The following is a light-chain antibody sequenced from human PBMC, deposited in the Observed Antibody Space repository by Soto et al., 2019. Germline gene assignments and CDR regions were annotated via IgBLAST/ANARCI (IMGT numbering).Light chain of an antibody. CDR1: TSNIGTFY. V-gene: IGLV1-47*02. J-gene: IGLJ1*01. CDR3: AAWDDNLNAYV. Sequence: QSVLTQPPSASSTPGQTVTISCSGSTSNIGTFYVYWYQHLPGTAPKLLIYLGDQRASGVSDRFSGSKSGTSASLAINGIRSDDEADYYCAAWDDNLNAYVFGSGTKLTVL. CDR2: LGD.